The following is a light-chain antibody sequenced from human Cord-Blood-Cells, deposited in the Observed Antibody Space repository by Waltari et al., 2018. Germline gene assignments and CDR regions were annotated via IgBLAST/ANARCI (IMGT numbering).Light chain of an antibody. V-gene: IGLV2-23*01. J-gene: IGLJ3*02. CDR1: GSDVGRYNL. Sequence: QSALTQPASVSGSPGQSITLPCTGTGSDVGRYNLVPGYQQHPDKAPKLMIYEGSKRPSGVSHRFSGSKSGNTASLTISGLQAEDEADYYCCSYAGSSTWVFGGGTKLTVL. CDR3: CSYAGSSTWV. CDR2: EGS.